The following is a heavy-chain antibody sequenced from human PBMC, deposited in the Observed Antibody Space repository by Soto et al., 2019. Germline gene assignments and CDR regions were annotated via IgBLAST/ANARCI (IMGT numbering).Heavy chain of an antibody. CDR2: IISGGTRV. V-gene: IGHV3-74*01. CDR3: ARERTSKGGMDV. J-gene: IGHJ6*02. CDR1: GFTFSNDW. Sequence: GGSLRLSCAASGFTFSNDWMNWVRQGPGKGLEWVSRIISGGTRVTYADSVKGRFTIARDNAKNTLYLEMHSLTAEDTAVYYCARERTSKGGMDVWGQGTTVTVSS.